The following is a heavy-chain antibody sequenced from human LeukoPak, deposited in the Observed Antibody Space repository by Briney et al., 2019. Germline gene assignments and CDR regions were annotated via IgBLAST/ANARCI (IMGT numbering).Heavy chain of an antibody. Sequence: GASVNLSCKASGGAFSSYAICWARQAPGQGLEWVGGIIPIFGTANYAQKFQGRVTITTDESTSTAYMELSSLRSEDTAVYYCAREIWSGYYTAFDIWGQGTMVTVSS. CDR1: GGAFSSYA. V-gene: IGHV1-69*05. D-gene: IGHD3-3*01. J-gene: IGHJ3*02. CDR2: IIPIFGTA. CDR3: AREIWSGYYTAFDI.